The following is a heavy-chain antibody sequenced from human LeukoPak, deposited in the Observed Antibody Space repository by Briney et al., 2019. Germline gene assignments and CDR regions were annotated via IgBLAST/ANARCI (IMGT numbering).Heavy chain of an antibody. V-gene: IGHV3-33*01. D-gene: IGHD3-10*01. Sequence: GGSLRLSCAASGFTFSNYGMHWVRQAPGKGLEWVAVIWYDGSNKYYADSVKGRFTISRDNSKNTLYLQMNSLRAEDTAVYYCARDRITMVRGVILYYYGMDVWGQGTTVTVSS. CDR1: GFTFSNYG. CDR3: ARDRITMVRGVILYYYGMDV. CDR2: IWYDGSNK. J-gene: IGHJ6*02.